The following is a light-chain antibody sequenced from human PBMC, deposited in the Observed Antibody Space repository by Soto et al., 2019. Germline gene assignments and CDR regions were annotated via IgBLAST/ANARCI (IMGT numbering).Light chain of an antibody. J-gene: IGLJ2*01. CDR2: STS. CDR3: LLYYGGVQV. Sequence: QAVVTQEPSLTVSPGGTVTLTCASSTGAVTSGHYANWFQQTPGQTPRSLIHSTSDKHSWTPARFSGSLLGGKAALTLSDVQPEDEADYSCLLYYGGVQVFGGGTKLTVL. V-gene: IGLV7-43*01. CDR1: TGAVTSGHY.